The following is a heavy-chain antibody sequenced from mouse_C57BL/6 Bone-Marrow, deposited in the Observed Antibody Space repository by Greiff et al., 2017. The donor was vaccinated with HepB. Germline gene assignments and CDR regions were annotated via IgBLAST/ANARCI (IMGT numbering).Heavy chain of an antibody. CDR1: GFTFSDYY. J-gene: IGHJ1*03. CDR3: ARDPHYYGSSHWYFDV. CDR2: INYDGSST. D-gene: IGHD1-1*01. Sequence: DVMLVESEGGLVQPGSSMKLSCTASGFTFSDYYMAWVRQVPEKGLEWVANINYDGSSTYYLDSLKSRFIISRDNAKNILYLQMSSLKSEDTATYYCARDPHYYGSSHWYFDVWGTGTTVTVSS. V-gene: IGHV5-16*01.